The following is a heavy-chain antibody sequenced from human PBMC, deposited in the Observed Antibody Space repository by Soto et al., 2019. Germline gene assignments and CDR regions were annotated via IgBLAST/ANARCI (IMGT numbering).Heavy chain of an antibody. D-gene: IGHD3-22*01. J-gene: IGHJ1*01. CDR1: GFTFSSYA. V-gene: IGHV3-23*01. CDR2: ISGSGGST. Sequence: GGSLRLSCAASGFTFSSYAMSWVRQAPGKGLEWVSAISGSGGSTYYADSVKGRFTISRDNSKNTLYLQMNSLRAEDTAVYYCAKVKWLLLGYFQHWGQDTLVTVSS. CDR3: AKVKWLLLGYFQH.